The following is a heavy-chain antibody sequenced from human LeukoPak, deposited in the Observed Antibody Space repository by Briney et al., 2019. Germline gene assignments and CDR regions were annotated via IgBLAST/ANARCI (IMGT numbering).Heavy chain of an antibody. Sequence: GGSLRLSCAASGFTFDDYAMHWVRQAPGKGLEWASGISWISGGIGYADSVKGRFTISRDNAKNSLYLQMNSLRAEDTALYYCAKAGGGCSSTSCYTGSSGYYFDYWGQGTLVTVSS. CDR2: ISWISGGI. CDR1: GFTFDDYA. D-gene: IGHD2-2*02. V-gene: IGHV3-9*01. CDR3: AKAGGGCSSTSCYTGSSGYYFDY. J-gene: IGHJ4*02.